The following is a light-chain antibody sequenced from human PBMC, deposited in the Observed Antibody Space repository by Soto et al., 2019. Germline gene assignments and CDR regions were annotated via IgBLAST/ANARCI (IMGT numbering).Light chain of an antibody. J-gene: IGKJ1*01. V-gene: IGKV1-5*01. CDR2: DAS. CDR3: HQYNSYTWT. Sequence: DIQMTQSPSTLSASVGHRVTITCRASQSISSCLAWYQQKPGKAPKLLIYDASSLQSGVPLRFSGSGSGTEFTLTISSQQPDDFATYYCHQYNSYTWTFGQGTKVAIK. CDR1: QSISSC.